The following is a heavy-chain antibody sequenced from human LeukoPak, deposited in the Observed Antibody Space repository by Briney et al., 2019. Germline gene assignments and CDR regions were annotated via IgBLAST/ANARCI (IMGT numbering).Heavy chain of an antibody. CDR3: ARGQMTAVPLFDY. CDR1: GDPISGFY. V-gene: IGHV4-59*01. D-gene: IGHD4-11*01. CDR2: TYYSAST. Sequence: SETLSLTCTVSGDPISGFYWAWIRQPPGGGLEWIGYTYYSASTNYNPSLKSRVTISSDTSKNQFSLKMSSVTAADTAVYYCARGQMTAVPLFDYWGQGALVTVSS. J-gene: IGHJ4*02.